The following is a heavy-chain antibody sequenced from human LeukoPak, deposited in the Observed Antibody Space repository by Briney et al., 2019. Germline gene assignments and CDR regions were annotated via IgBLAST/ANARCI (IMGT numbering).Heavy chain of an antibody. D-gene: IGHD6-19*01. V-gene: IGHV3-48*03. Sequence: GGSLRLSCAASGFTFSSYEMNWVRQAPGKGLEWVSYVSSSGSTIYYADSVKGRFTISRDNAKNSLYLQMNSLRAEDTAVYYCAKDTRIAVAGLFDYWGQGTLVTVSS. CDR2: VSSSGSTI. CDR1: GFTFSSYE. CDR3: AKDTRIAVAGLFDY. J-gene: IGHJ4*02.